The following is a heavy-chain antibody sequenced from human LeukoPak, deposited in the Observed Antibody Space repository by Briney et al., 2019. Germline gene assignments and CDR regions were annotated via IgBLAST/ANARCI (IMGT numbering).Heavy chain of an antibody. J-gene: IGHJ4*02. CDR1: GYTFTSYG. V-gene: IGHV1-46*03. Sequence: ASVKVSCKASGYTFTSYGISWVRQAPGQGLEWMGIINPSGGSTSYAQKFQGRVTMTRDTSTSTVYMELSSLRSEDTAVYYCARESNPFDYWGQGTLVTVSS. CDR2: INPSGGST. CDR3: ARESNPFDY. D-gene: IGHD1-14*01.